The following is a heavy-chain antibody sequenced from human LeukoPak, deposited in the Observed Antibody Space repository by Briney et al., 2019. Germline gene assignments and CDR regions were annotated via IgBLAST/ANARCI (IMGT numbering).Heavy chain of an antibody. Sequence: SETLSLTCAVSGYFITSGYYWSWLRQPAGKGLEWIGRIYTSGSTNYNPSLKSRVTISVDTSKNQFSLKLSSVTAADTAVYYCAREDSSGYYAWFDPWGQGTLVTVSS. J-gene: IGHJ5*02. D-gene: IGHD3-22*01. CDR2: IYTSGST. CDR3: AREDSSGYYAWFDP. CDR1: GYFITSGYY. V-gene: IGHV4-4*07.